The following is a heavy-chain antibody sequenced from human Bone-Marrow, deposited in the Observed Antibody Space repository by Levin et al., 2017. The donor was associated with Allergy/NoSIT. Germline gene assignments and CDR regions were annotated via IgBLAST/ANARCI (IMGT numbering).Heavy chain of an antibody. Sequence: GESLKISCKGSGYSFTSYWIGWVRQMPGKGLEWMGIIYPGDSDTRYSPSFQGQVTISADKSISTAYLQWSSLKASDTAMYYCARLDSLWLRNYYYYGMDVWGQGTTVTVSS. CDR3: ARLDSLWLRNYYYYGMDV. J-gene: IGHJ6*02. D-gene: IGHD5-12*01. CDR2: IYPGDSDT. V-gene: IGHV5-51*01. CDR1: GYSFTSYW.